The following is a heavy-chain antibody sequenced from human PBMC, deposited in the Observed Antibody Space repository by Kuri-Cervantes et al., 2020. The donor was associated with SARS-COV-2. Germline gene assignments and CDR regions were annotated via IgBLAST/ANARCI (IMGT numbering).Heavy chain of an antibody. CDR2: ISYDGSNK. CDR3: ARGYSYPEDY. CDR1: GFTFSSYA. D-gene: IGHD5-18*01. Sequence: GGSLRLSCAASGFTFSSYAMHWVRQAPGKGLEWVAVISYDGSNKYYADSVKGRFTISRDNSKNTLYLQMNSLRAEDTAVYYCARGYSYPEDYRGQGTLVTVSS. J-gene: IGHJ4*02. V-gene: IGHV3-30*04.